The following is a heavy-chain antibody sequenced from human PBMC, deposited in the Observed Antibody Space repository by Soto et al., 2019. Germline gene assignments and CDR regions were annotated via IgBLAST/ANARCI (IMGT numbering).Heavy chain of an antibody. CDR3: ARDGTAMARGYYYYEMDV. V-gene: IGHV3-33*01. CDR2: IWYDGTKQ. D-gene: IGHD5-18*01. J-gene: IGHJ6*02. CDR1: GFTFSSYG. Sequence: PGGSLRLSCAASGFTFSSYGMHWVRQAPGKRLEWVALIWYDGTKQYYADSVKGRFTISRDNSKNTLYVQMNSLRAEDTAVYYCARDGTAMARGYYYYEMDVWGQGTTVTVSS.